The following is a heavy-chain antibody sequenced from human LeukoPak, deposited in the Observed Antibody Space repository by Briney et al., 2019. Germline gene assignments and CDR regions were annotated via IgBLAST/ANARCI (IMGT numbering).Heavy chain of an antibody. V-gene: IGHV4-59*01. J-gene: IGHJ6*03. D-gene: IGHD4-11*01. CDR1: GGSISSYY. CDR3: ARGPSQTTTAIYYYYYMDV. CDR2: IYYSGST. Sequence: SETLSLTCTVSGGSISSYYWSWIRQPPGKGLEWIGYIYYSGSTNYNPSLKSRVTISVDTSKNQFSLKLSSVTAADTAVYYCARGPSQTTTAIYYYYYMDVWGKGTTVTVSS.